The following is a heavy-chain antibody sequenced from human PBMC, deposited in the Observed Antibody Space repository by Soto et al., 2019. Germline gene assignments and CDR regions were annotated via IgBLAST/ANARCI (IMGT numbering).Heavy chain of an antibody. CDR2: FDPEDGET. D-gene: IGHD6-19*01. J-gene: IGHJ5*02. CDR1: GHTLTELS. V-gene: IGHV1-24*01. CDR3: ATVFGIAVAGKFNNWFDP. Sequence: ASVKVSCKVSGHTLTELSMHWVRQAPGKGLEWMGGFDPEDGETIYAQKFQGRVTMTEDTSTDTAYMELSSLRSEDTAVYYCATVFGIAVAGKFNNWFDPWGQGTLVTVSS.